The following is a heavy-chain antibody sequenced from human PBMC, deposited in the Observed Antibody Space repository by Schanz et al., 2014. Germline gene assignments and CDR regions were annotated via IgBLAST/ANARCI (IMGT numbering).Heavy chain of an antibody. CDR2: INNSGST. Sequence: QVQLQESGPGLVKPSGTLSLTCAFSGGFISSINWWSWVRQSPGTGLEWIGEINNSGSTNYNPSLKSRVPIPLDKSKSQFSLTLNAVTAADTAVYYCARDERDLPRSLFVFWGQGTLVTVSS. J-gene: IGHJ4*02. D-gene: IGHD2-2*01. V-gene: IGHV4-4*02. CDR3: ARDERDLPRSLFVF. CDR1: GGFISSINW.